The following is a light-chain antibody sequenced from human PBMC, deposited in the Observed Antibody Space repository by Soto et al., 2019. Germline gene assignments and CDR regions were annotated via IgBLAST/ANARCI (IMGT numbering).Light chain of an antibody. V-gene: IGLV2-14*01. J-gene: IGLJ1*01. CDR1: SXDIGDYDY. CDR2: EVS. Sequence: QSVLTQPDSVSGSPGQSITISCTGSSXDIGDYDYVSWYQQHPGKAPKVLISEVSNRPSGVSNRFSGSKSGNTASLTISGLQAEDEADYYCNSYATGNTRVFGTGTKVTVL. CDR3: NSYATGNTRV.